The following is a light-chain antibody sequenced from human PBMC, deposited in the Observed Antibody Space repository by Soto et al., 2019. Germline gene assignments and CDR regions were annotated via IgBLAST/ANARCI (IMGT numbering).Light chain of an antibody. Sequence: DIQMTQCPSILSACIGDRVTITFRASQSISSWLAWYQQKPGKAPKLLIYKASTLEGEVPSRFSGSGYETEFNLTINSLQPDDSATYYCQQYHTYWWTFGQGTKVDIK. V-gene: IGKV1-5*03. J-gene: IGKJ1*01. CDR1: QSISSW. CDR2: KAS. CDR3: QQYHTYWWT.